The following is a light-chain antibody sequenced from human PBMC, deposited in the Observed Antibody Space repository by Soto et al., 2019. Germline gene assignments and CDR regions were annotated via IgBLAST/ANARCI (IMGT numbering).Light chain of an antibody. CDR1: SSDVGGYNY. CDR3: SSYTSASIRLYL. V-gene: IGLV2-14*01. J-gene: IGLJ1*01. Sequence: QSVLTQPASVSGSPGQSITISCTGTSSDVGGYNYVSWYQQHPGIAPKLLIYGVTNRPSGVSTRFSGSKSGNTASLSISGLEAEDEADYHCSSYTSASIRLYLFGTGTKLTVL. CDR2: GVT.